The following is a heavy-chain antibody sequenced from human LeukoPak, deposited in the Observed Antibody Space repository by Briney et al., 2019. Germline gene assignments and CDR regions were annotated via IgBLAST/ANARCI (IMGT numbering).Heavy chain of an antibody. J-gene: IGHJ6*03. CDR1: GGSISSHY. D-gene: IGHD2-2*01. V-gene: IGHV4-59*11. CDR3: ARGGKYQLLYDYYYYSDV. Sequence: SETLSLTCTVSGGSISSHYWSWIRQPPGKGLEWIGYIYYSGSTNYNPSLKSRVTISVDTSKNQFSLKLSSVTAADTAVHYCARGGKYQLLYDYYYYSDVWGRGTTVTVSS. CDR2: IYYSGST.